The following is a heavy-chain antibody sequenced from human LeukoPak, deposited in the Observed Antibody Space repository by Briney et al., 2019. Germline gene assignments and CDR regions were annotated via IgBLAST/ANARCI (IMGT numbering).Heavy chain of an antibody. J-gene: IGHJ3*02. CDR2: INHSGST. D-gene: IGHD3-10*01. CDR1: GGSCSGYY. CDR3: ARVSMVPGVIMPDAFDI. V-gene: IGHV4-34*01. Sequence: SETLSLTCAVYGGSCSGYYWSWIRQPPEKGLEWIGEINHSGSTNYNPSLKSRVTISVDTSKNQFSLKLSSVTAADTAVYYCARVSMVPGVIMPDAFDIWGQGTMVTVSS.